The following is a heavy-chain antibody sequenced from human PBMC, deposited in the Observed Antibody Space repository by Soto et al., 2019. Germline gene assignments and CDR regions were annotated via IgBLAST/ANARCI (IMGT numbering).Heavy chain of an antibody. Sequence: SETLSLTCAVYGGSFSGYYWSWIRQPPGKGLEWIGEINHSGSTNYNPSLKSRVTISVDTSKNQFSLKLSSVTAADTAVYYCARAGCYYYVDYWGQGTLVTVSS. CDR2: INHSGST. D-gene: IGHD3-10*01. CDR3: ARAGCYYYVDY. J-gene: IGHJ4*02. CDR1: GGSFSGYY. V-gene: IGHV4-34*01.